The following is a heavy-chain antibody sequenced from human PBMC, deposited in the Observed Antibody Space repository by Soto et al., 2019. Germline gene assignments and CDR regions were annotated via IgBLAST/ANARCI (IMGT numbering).Heavy chain of an antibody. CDR3: ARDHSSSWYDNYYYYCGMDV. CDR2: TYYRSKWYN. D-gene: IGHD6-13*01. V-gene: IGHV6-1*01. CDR1: GDSVSSNSAA. Sequence: PSQTLSLTCAISGDSVSSNSAAWNWIRQSPSRGLEWLGRTYYRSKWYNDYAVSVKSRITINPDTSKNQFSLQLNSVTPEDTAVYYCARDHSSSWYDNYYYYCGMDVWGQGTTVTVSS. J-gene: IGHJ6*02.